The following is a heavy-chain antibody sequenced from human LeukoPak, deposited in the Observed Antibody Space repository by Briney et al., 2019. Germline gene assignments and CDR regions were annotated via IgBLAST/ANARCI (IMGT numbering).Heavy chain of an antibody. Sequence: GGSLRLSCAASGFTFSSYWMSWVRQAPGKGLEWVANIKQGGTEKFYVDSVKGRFTISRDNAKNSLYLQMNSLRAEDTAVYYCARWGSGYHDAFDIWGQGTMVTVSS. CDR3: ARWGSGYHDAFDI. J-gene: IGHJ3*02. V-gene: IGHV3-7*01. D-gene: IGHD3-22*01. CDR2: IKQGGTEK. CDR1: GFTFSSYW.